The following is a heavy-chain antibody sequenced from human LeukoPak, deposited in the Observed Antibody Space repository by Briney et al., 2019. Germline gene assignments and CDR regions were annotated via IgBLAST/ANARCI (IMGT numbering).Heavy chain of an antibody. CDR3: ARQYSDILTGYHRGELYWYFDL. Sequence: SETLSLTCTVSGGSISSYYWSWIRQPPGKGLEWIAYIYYSGSTNYNPSLKSRVTISVDTSKNQFSLKLSSVTAADTAVYYCARQYSDILTGYHRGELYWYFDLWGRGTLVTVSS. D-gene: IGHD3-9*01. CDR1: GGSISSYY. CDR2: IYYSGST. J-gene: IGHJ2*01. V-gene: IGHV4-59*08.